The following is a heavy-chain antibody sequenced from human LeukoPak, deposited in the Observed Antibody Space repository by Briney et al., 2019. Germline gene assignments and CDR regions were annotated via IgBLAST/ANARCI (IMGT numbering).Heavy chain of an antibody. Sequence: PSQTLSLTCTVSGGSITSSSYYWGWIRQPPGKGLEWIGSVYYSGNTYYNSSLKSRVTISVDTSKNQFSLKLSSVTAADTAIYYCTREYGFMTTVFHAFDIWGQGTMVTVSS. CDR1: GGSITSSSYY. V-gene: IGHV4-39*07. CDR2: VYYSGNT. CDR3: TREYGFMTTVFHAFDI. J-gene: IGHJ3*02. D-gene: IGHD4-17*01.